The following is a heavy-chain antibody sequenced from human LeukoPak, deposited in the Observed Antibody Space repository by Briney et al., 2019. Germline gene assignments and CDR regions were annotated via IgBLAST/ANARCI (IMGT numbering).Heavy chain of an antibody. CDR1: GSSISSGYY. D-gene: IGHD4-23*01. J-gene: IGHJ3*02. Sequence: SETLSLTCAVSGSSISSGYYWGWIRQPPGKGLEWIGSIYHGGTTYYNSSLKSRVTISVDTSKNQFSLKLSSVTAADTAVYYCARDLYGGNSDAFDIWGQGTMVTVSS. CDR3: ARDLYGGNSDAFDI. V-gene: IGHV4-38-2*02. CDR2: IYHGGTT.